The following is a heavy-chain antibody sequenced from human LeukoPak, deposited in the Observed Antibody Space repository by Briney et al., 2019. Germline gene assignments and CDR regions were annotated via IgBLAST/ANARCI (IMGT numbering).Heavy chain of an antibody. Sequence: PGGSLRLSCAASGFTFSSYWMHWVRQAPGKGLVWVSRIISDGTSTFYADSVKGRFTISRDKAKNTLYLQMNSLRAEDTAVYYCAKDGGYSLNWFDPWGQGTLVTVSS. V-gene: IGHV3-74*01. J-gene: IGHJ5*02. CDR1: GFTFSSYW. CDR2: IISDGTST. D-gene: IGHD5-18*01. CDR3: AKDGGYSLNWFDP.